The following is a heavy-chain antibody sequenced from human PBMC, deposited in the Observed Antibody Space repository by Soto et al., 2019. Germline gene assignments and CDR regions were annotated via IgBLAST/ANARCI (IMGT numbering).Heavy chain of an antibody. CDR1: GGTFSSYA. D-gene: IGHD3-22*01. CDR2: VIPIFGTA. V-gene: IGHV1-69*06. Sequence: GASVKVSCKASGGTFSSYAISWVRQAPGQGLEWMGGVIPIFGTANYAQKFQGRVTITADKSTSTAYMELSSLRSEDTAVYYCARVVYYDSSGYSYYYYYGMDVWGQGTTVTVSS. CDR3: ARVVYYDSSGYSYYYYYGMDV. J-gene: IGHJ6*02.